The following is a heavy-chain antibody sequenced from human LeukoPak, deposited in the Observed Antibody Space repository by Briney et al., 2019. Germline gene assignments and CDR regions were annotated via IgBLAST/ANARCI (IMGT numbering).Heavy chain of an antibody. CDR3: ARDSLLTYDILTGYWDWYFDL. CDR1: GGSISSYY. Sequence: PSETLSLTCTVSGGSISSYYWSWIRQPPGKGLEWIGYIYYSGSTNYNPSLKSRVTISVDTSKNQFSLKLSSVTAADTAVYYCARDSLLTYDILTGYWDWYFDLWGRGTPVTVSS. J-gene: IGHJ2*01. D-gene: IGHD3-9*01. CDR2: IYYSGST. V-gene: IGHV4-59*01.